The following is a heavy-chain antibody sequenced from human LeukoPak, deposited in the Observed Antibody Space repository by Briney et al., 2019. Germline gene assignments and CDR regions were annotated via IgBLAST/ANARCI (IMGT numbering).Heavy chain of an antibody. CDR1: GYTFTSYG. CDR3: ARGLQENLAWLQAFSAFDI. J-gene: IGHJ3*02. Sequence: GASVKVSCKASGYTFTSYGISWVRQAPGQGLEWMGWISAYNGDTNYAQKLQGRVTMTTDTSTSTAYMELRSLRSDDTAVYYCARGLQENLAWLQAFSAFDIWGQGTRVTVSS. CDR2: ISAYNGDT. V-gene: IGHV1-18*01. D-gene: IGHD6-19*01.